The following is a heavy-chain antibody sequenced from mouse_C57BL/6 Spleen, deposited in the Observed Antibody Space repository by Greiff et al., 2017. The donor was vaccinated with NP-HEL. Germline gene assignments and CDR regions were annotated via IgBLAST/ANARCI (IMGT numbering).Heavy chain of an antibody. CDR3: ASSGYYGSSSWWYFDV. D-gene: IGHD1-1*01. V-gene: IGHV1-78*01. CDR2: IYPRDGST. J-gene: IGHJ1*03. CDR1: GYTFTDHT. Sequence: QVQLQQSDAELVKPGASVKISCKVSGYTFTDHTIHWMKQRPEQGLEWIGYIYPRDGSTKYNEKFKGKATLTADKSSSTAYMPLNSLTSEDSAVYFCASSGYYGSSSWWYFDVWGTGTTVTVSS.